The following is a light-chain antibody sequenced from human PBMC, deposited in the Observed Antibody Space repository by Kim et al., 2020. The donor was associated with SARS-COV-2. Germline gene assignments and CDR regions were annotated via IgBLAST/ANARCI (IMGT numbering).Light chain of an antibody. CDR1: QSVSSSY. J-gene: IGKJ2*01. Sequence: SPGERATLSCRASQSVSSSYLAWYQQKPGQPPRLLIYGASSRATGIPDRFSGSGSGTDFTITISRLEPEDFAVYYCQQYGSSSMYTFGQGTKLEI. CDR3: QQYGSSSMYT. V-gene: IGKV3-20*01. CDR2: GAS.